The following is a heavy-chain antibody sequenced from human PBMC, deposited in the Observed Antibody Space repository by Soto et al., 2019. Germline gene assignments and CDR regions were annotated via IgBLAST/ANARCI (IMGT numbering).Heavy chain of an antibody. J-gene: IGHJ4*02. CDR1: GGSISNYY. CDR3: ARHRYSYGVYYFDY. Sequence: QVQLQESGPGLVKPSETLSLTCIVSGGSISNYYWSWIRQPPGKGLEWIGYIYYSGSTNYNPSLTSRVPXXVXPXXNPSSLKPSSVTAADTAVYYCARHRYSYGVYYFDYWGQGPLVTVSS. D-gene: IGHD5-18*01. V-gene: IGHV4-59*08. CDR2: IYYSGST.